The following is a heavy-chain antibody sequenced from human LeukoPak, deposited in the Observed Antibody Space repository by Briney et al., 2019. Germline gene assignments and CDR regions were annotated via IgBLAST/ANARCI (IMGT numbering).Heavy chain of an antibody. V-gene: IGHV4-61*01. CDR2: IYYSGST. J-gene: IGHJ6*02. CDR3: ARDRSNWNDVPDYYYYGMDV. Sequence: SETLSLTCTVSGGSVSSGSYYWSWIRQPPGKGLEWIGYIYYSGSTNYNSSLKSRVTISVDTSKNQFSLKLSSVTAADTAVYYCARDRSNWNDVPDYYYYGMDVWGQGTTVTVSS. CDR1: GGSVSSGSYY. D-gene: IGHD1-20*01.